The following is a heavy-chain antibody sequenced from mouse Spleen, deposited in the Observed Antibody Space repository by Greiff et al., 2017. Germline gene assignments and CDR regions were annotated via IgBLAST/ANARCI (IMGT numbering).Heavy chain of an antibody. J-gene: IGHJ2*01. Sequence: EVKVVESGGGLVKPGGSLKLSCAASGFTFSSYAMSWVRQTPEKRLEWVATISDGGSYTYYPDNVKGRFTISRDNAKNNLYLQMSHLKSEDTAMYYCARWFRYDYFGYWGQGTTLTVSS. CDR3: ARWFRYDYFGY. V-gene: IGHV5-4*03. D-gene: IGHD1-1*02. CDR2: ISDGGSYT. CDR1: GFTFSSYA.